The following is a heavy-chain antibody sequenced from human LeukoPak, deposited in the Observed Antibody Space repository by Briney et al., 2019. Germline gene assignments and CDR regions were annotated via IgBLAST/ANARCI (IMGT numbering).Heavy chain of an antibody. CDR1: GFTVSSNY. Sequence: GGSLRLSCAASGFTVSSNYMSWVRQAPGKGLKWVSTINNNGADTYYADSVKGRFTISRDNSYNTVSLQMNSLRDEDTGVYYCAKGFRTGVGPYVGYHYYMDVWGKGATVTVSS. V-gene: IGHV3-23*01. CDR3: AKGFRTGVGPYVGYHYYMDV. J-gene: IGHJ6*03. D-gene: IGHD1-26*01. CDR2: INNNGADT.